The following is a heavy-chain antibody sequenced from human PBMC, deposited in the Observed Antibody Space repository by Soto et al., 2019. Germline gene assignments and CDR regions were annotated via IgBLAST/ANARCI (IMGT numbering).Heavy chain of an antibody. Sequence: QVLLLQSGGEVNKPGASVKVSCKVSGDTLTSYAISWVRQAPGQGLEWMGWINPYSGHTNYAPKVQGRVTMTTDTSTSTAYMELRSLTSGDTALYYCAAGTFLGPWQYWGQGTLVTVSS. J-gene: IGHJ4*02. V-gene: IGHV1-18*01. CDR1: GDTLTSYA. CDR3: AAGTFLGPWQY. CDR2: INPYSGHT. D-gene: IGHD3-10*01.